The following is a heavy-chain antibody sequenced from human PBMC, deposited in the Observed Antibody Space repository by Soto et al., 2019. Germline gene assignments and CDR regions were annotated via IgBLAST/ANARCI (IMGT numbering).Heavy chain of an antibody. V-gene: IGHV3-74*01. CDR2: INSDGSST. CDR3: ARDRGYSSSWYHDAFDI. D-gene: IGHD6-13*01. Sequence: LLGGSLRLSCAASGFTFSSYWMHWVRQAPGKGLVWVSRINSDGSSTSYADSVKGRFTISRDNAKNTLYLQMNSLRAEDTAVYYCARDRGYSSSWYHDAFDIWGQGTMVTVSS. J-gene: IGHJ3*02. CDR1: GFTFSSYW.